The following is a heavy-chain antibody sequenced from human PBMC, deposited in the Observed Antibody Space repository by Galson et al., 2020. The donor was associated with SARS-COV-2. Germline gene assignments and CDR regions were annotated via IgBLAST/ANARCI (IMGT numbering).Heavy chain of an antibody. CDR1: GGSFSGYY. CDR3: ARGCQSGYAPGVGMDV. D-gene: IGHD2-2*01. J-gene: IGHJ6*02. Sequence: PETLSLTCAVYGGSFSGYYWSWIRQPPGKGLEWVGEIKHSGSTNYNPTLKSRVTIAVDTSKNQFSLKLSSVTAADTAVYYCARGCQSGYAPGVGMDVWGQGTTVTVSS. V-gene: IGHV4-34*01. CDR2: IKHSGST.